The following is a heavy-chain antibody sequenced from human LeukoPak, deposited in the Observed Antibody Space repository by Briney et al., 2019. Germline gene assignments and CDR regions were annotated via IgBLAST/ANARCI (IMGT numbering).Heavy chain of an antibody. CDR2: INHSGST. J-gene: IGHJ3*02. D-gene: IGHD3-22*01. Sequence: SETLSLTCAVYGGSFSGYYWSWIRQPPGKGLEWIGEINHSGSTNYNPSLKSRVTISVDTSKNQFSLKLSSVTAADTAVYYCARSYYDSSGYYWDAFDIWGQGTMVTVSS. CDR3: ARSYYDSSGYYWDAFDI. V-gene: IGHV4-34*09. CDR1: GGSFSGYY.